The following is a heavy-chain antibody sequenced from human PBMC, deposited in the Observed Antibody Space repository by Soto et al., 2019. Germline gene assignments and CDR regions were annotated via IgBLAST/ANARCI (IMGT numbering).Heavy chain of an antibody. CDR3: ARDLKYGDYLDY. J-gene: IGHJ4*02. Sequence: QVQLVESGGGVVQPGRSLRLSCAASGFTFSSYAMHWVRQAPGKGLEWVAVISYDGSNKYYADSVKGRFTISRDNSKNTLYLQMNSLRAEDTAVYYCARDLKYGDYLDYWGQGTLVTVSS. V-gene: IGHV3-30-3*01. CDR2: ISYDGSNK. D-gene: IGHD4-17*01. CDR1: GFTFSSYA.